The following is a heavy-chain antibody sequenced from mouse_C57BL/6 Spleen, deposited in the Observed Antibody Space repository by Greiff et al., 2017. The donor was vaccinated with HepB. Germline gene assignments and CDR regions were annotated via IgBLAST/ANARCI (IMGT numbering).Heavy chain of an antibody. Sequence: QVQLQQSGAELMKPGASVKLSCKATGYTFTGYWIEWVKQRPGHGLEWIGEILPGSGSTNYNEKFKGKATFTADTSSNTAYMQLSSLTTEDSAIYYCAREGVYYGSRAYYFDYWGQGTTLTVSS. D-gene: IGHD1-1*01. V-gene: IGHV1-9*01. J-gene: IGHJ2*01. CDR3: AREGVYYGSRAYYFDY. CDR1: GYTFTGYW. CDR2: ILPGSGST.